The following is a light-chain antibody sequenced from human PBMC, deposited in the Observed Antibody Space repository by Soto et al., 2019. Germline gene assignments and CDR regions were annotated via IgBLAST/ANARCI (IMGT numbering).Light chain of an antibody. CDR2: DVS. CDR3: GSYTSSSTYV. Sequence: QSALTQPVSVSGSPGQTITISSTGTSSDVGGYNYVSWYQQHPGKAPKLMIYDVSNRPSGVSNRFSGSKSGNTASLTISGLQAEHEADYYCGSYTSSSTYVFGTGTKVTVL. CDR1: SSDVGGYNY. J-gene: IGLJ1*01. V-gene: IGLV2-14*01.